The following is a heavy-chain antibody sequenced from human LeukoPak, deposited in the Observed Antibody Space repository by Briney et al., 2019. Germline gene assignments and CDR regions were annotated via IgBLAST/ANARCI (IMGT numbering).Heavy chain of an antibody. J-gene: IGHJ4*02. D-gene: IGHD2-2*01. CDR2: ISHSSSGT. CDR3: AKDVGYCGSASCYFSY. CDR1: GFTFSSYA. V-gene: IGHV3-23*01. Sequence: GGSLRLSCAGSGFTFSSYAMSWVRQAPGKGLEWVSAISHSSSGTYYVDSVKGRFTISRDNSKNTLYMQMNSLRAEDTAVYYCAKDVGYCGSASCYFSYWGQGTLVTVAS.